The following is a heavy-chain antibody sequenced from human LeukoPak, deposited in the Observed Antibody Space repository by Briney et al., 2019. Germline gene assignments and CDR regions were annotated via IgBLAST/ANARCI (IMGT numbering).Heavy chain of an antibody. Sequence: SETLSLTCAVSGASISNKYWSWIRQPPGKGLEWIGYIYYSGSTNYKSSLKSRVTISVDTSKNQFSLKLSSVTAADTAVYYCARTTEGGYSNGYFYYYYMDVWGKGTTVTISS. CDR3: ARTTEGGYSNGYFYYYYMDV. CDR2: IYYSGST. CDR1: GASISNKY. D-gene: IGHD4-11*01. J-gene: IGHJ6*03. V-gene: IGHV4-59*01.